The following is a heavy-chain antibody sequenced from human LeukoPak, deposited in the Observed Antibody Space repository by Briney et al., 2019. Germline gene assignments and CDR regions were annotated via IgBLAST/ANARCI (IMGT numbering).Heavy chain of an antibody. D-gene: IGHD3-10*01. V-gene: IGHV1-18*01. J-gene: IGHJ4*02. CDR2: ISAYNGNT. CDR1: GYTFTSYG. CDR3: ARDNWFGELLGY. Sequence: ASVKVSCKASGYTFTSYGISWVRQAPGQGLEWMGWISAYNGNTNYTQKLQGRVTMTTDTSTSTAYMELRSLRSDDTAVYYCARDNWFGELLGYWGQGTLVTVSS.